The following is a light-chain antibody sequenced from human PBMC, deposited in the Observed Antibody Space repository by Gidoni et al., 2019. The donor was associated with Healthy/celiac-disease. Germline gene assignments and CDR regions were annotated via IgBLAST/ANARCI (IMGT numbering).Light chain of an antibody. V-gene: IGKV1-39*01. Sequence: DIQMTQSPSSLSASVADRVTIPCRASQSISSYLHWYQQKPGKAPKLLIYAASSLQSGVPSRFSGSGSGTDFTLTISSLQPEDFATYYCQQSYSTPLTFGGGTKVEIK. CDR2: AAS. CDR1: QSISSY. J-gene: IGKJ4*01. CDR3: QQSYSTPLT.